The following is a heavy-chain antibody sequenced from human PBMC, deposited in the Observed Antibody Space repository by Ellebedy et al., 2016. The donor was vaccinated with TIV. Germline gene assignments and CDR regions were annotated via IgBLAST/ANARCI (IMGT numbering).Heavy chain of an antibody. V-gene: IGHV3-33*01. D-gene: IGHD3-22*01. J-gene: IGHJ4*02. CDR3: ALFYYDTSGYTDSFGY. CDR1: GFTFSSYG. CDR2: IWYDGSNK. Sequence: PGGSLRLSCAASGFTFSSYGMHWVRQAPGKGLEWVAVIWYDGSNKYYADSVKGRFTISRDNSKNTLYLQMNSLRAEDTAVYYCALFYYDTSGYTDSFGYWGQGTLVTVSS.